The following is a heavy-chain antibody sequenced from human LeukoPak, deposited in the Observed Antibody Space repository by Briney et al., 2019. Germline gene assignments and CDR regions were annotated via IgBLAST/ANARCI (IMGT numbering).Heavy chain of an antibody. D-gene: IGHD4-17*01. V-gene: IGHV3-23*01. CDR3: AKDPGPCGDYYFDY. CDR1: GFTFSSYA. CDR2: ISGSGDST. Sequence: GGSLRLSCAASGFTFSSYAMSWVRQAPGKGLEWVSAISGSGDSTYYADSVKGRFTISRDNSKNTLYLQMNSLRADDTAVYYCAKDPGPCGDYYFDYWGQGTLVTVSS. J-gene: IGHJ4*02.